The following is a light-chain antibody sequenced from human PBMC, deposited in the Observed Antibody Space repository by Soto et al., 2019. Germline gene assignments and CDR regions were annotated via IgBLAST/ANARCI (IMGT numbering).Light chain of an antibody. CDR3: SSYTGTNVI. Sequence: QSALTQPPSASGSPGQSVTISCTGTLSDVGGQNLVSWYRQDPGKAPKLILYDVNQRPSGVPDRFSGSKSGSTASLTVSGLQAEDEANYYCSSYTGTNVIFGGGTNLTVL. CDR2: DVN. V-gene: IGLV2-8*01. CDR1: LSDVGGQNL. J-gene: IGLJ2*01.